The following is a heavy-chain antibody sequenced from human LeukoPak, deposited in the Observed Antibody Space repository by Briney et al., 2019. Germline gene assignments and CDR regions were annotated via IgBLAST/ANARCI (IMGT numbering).Heavy chain of an antibody. J-gene: IGHJ4*02. V-gene: IGHV3-21*01. CDR2: ISSSSSYI. CDR1: GFTFSSYA. CDR3: ASRTGPDFN. D-gene: IGHD3/OR15-3a*01. Sequence: GGSLRLSCAASGFTFSSYAMNWVRQAPGKGLEWVSSISSSSSYIYYADSVKGRFTISRDNAKNSLYLQMNSLRAEDTAVYYCASRTGPDFNWGQGTLVTVSS.